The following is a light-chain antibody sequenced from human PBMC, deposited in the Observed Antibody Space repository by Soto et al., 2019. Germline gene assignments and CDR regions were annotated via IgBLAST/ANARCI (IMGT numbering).Light chain of an antibody. J-gene: IGKJ5*01. CDR1: QSVSSN. CDR3: QQYNNWPPIN. CDR2: GAS. Sequence: EIVMTQSPATVSLSPGERATLSCMASQSVSSNLAWYQQKPGQAPRLLIYGASTRATGIPARFSGSGSGTEFTLTISSLQSEDFAVYYCQQYNNWPPINFGQGTRLEIK. V-gene: IGKV3D-15*01.